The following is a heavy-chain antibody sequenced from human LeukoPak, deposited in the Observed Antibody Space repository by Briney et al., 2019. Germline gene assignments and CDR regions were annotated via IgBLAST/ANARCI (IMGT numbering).Heavy chain of an antibody. CDR1: GFSVSSNY. D-gene: IGHD3-3*01. CDR3: ARLDFWSVYFFDY. CDR2: IYSGGST. Sequence: GGSLRLSCAASGFSVSSNYMSWVRQAPGKGLEWVSVIYSGGSTYSADSVEGRFTISRHNSKNTLYLQMNSLRAEDTAVYYCARLDFWSVYFFDYWGQGTLVTVSS. J-gene: IGHJ4*02. V-gene: IGHV3-53*04.